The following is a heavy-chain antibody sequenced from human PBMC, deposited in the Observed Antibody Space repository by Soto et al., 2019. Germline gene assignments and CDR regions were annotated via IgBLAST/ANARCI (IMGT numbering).Heavy chain of an antibody. Sequence: GGSLRLSCAASGFTFSSYAMSWVRQAPGKGLEWVSAISGSGGSTYYADSVKGRFTISRDNSKNTLYLQMNSLRAEDTAVYYCAKVGEPRASLGHYYCYGMDVWGQGTTVTVSS. CDR1: GFTFSSYA. CDR2: ISGSGGST. V-gene: IGHV3-23*01. J-gene: IGHJ6*02. D-gene: IGHD2-2*01. CDR3: AKVGEPRASLGHYYCYGMDV.